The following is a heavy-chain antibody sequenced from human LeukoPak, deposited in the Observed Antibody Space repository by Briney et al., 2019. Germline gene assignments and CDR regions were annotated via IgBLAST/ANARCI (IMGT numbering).Heavy chain of an antibody. CDR2: INHSGST. CDR1: GGSFSGYY. Sequence: PSETLSLTCAVYGGSFSGYYWCWIRQPPRKGLEWIGEINHSGSTTYNPSLKSRVTISVDTSKNHFSLKLSSVTAADTAVYYCARGSQSLGYCSGGSCRAKIFDYWGQGTLVTVSS. V-gene: IGHV4-34*01. CDR3: ARGSQSLGYCSGGSCRAKIFDY. J-gene: IGHJ4*02. D-gene: IGHD2-15*01.